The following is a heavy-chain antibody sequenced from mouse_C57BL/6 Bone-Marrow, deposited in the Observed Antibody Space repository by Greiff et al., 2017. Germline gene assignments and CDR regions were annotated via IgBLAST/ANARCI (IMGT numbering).Heavy chain of an antibody. Sequence: QVTLKVSGPGILQSSQTLSLTCSFSGFSLSTSGMGVSWIRQPSGKGLEWLAHIYWDDDKRYNPSLKSRLTISKDTSRNQVFLKITSVDTADTATYYCARIPYYYYGSSFWYFDVWGTGTTVTVSS. J-gene: IGHJ1*03. CDR2: IYWDDDK. CDR1: GFSLSTSGMG. CDR3: ARIPYYYYGSSFWYFDV. D-gene: IGHD1-1*01. V-gene: IGHV8-12*01.